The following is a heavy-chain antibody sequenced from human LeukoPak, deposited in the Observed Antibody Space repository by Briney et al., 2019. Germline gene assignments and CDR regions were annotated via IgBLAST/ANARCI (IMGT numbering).Heavy chain of an antibody. J-gene: IGHJ4*02. D-gene: IGHD3-10*01. V-gene: IGHV3-23*01. CDR1: GFTFSSYA. Sequence: PGGSLRLSCAASGFTFSSYAMSWVRQAPGKGLEWVSAISGSGGSTYYADSVKGRFTISRDSSKNTLYLQMNSLRAEDTAVYYCAKVRGDTMVRGVDRAPLYYFDYWGQGTLVTVSS. CDR3: AKVRGDTMVRGVDRAPLYYFDY. CDR2: ISGSGGST.